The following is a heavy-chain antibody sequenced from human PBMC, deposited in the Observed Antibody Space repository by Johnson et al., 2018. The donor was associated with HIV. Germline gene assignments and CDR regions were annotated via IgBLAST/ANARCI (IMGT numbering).Heavy chain of an antibody. CDR2: IKSKTDGGTT. CDR3: TTDHYFLDALDI. V-gene: IGHV3-15*01. Sequence: VQLVESGGGLVKPGGSLRLSCAASGFTFSNAWMSWVRLAPGKGLEWVGRIKSKTDGGTTDYAAPVKGRFTISRDDSKNTLYVQMKSLKTEDTAVYYCTTDHYFLDALDIWGQGTMVTVSS. CDR1: GFTFSNAW. D-gene: IGHD2/OR15-2a*01. J-gene: IGHJ3*02.